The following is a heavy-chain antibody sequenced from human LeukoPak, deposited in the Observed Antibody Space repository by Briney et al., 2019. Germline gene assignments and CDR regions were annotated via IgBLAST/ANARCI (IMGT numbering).Heavy chain of an antibody. Sequence: GGSLRLSCVVSGFTFSSYWMNWVRQAPGKGLEWVANIHEDGSGKYYVDSVKGRFTISRDNAKNSLYLQMNSLRAEDTALYYCARTLRLGTPRAFDIWGRGTMVTVSS. J-gene: IGHJ3*02. CDR2: IHEDGSGK. CDR3: ARTLRLGTPRAFDI. V-gene: IGHV3-7*05. D-gene: IGHD1-14*01. CDR1: GFTFSSYW.